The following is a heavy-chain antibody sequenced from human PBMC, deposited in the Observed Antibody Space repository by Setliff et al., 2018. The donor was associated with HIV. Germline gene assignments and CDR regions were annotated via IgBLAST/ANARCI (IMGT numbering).Heavy chain of an antibody. V-gene: IGHV4-61*02. CDR3: ASEGFGVDH. CDR2: IYTTGST. D-gene: IGHD3-10*01. Sequence: PSETLSLTCTVSGGSISRGSYSWGWIRQPPGKGLEWIGRIYTTGSTNYNPSLKSRVTMSVDTSKNQFSLKLSSVTAADTAVYYCASEGFGVDHWGQGTLVTVSS. J-gene: IGHJ5*02. CDR1: GGSISRGSYS.